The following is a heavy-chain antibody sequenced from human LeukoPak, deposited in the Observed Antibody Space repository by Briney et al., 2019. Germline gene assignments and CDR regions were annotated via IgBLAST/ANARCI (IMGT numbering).Heavy chain of an antibody. CDR3: ARTLRLGTPRAFDI. V-gene: IGHV3-7*05. Sequence: GGSLRLSCVVSGFTFSSYWMNWVRQAPGKGLEWVANIHEDGSDKYYVDSVKGRFTISRDNAKNSLYLQMNSLRAEDTALHYCARTLRLGTPRAFDIWGRGTMVTVSS. J-gene: IGHJ3*02. CDR2: IHEDGSDK. CDR1: GFTFSSYW. D-gene: IGHD1-14*01.